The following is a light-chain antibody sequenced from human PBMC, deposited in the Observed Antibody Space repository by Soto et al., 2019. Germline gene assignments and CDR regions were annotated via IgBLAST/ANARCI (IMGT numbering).Light chain of an antibody. V-gene: IGLV6-57*01. J-gene: IGLJ2*01. CDR1: SGSIASNY. CDR3: QSYDSSNQV. CDR2: EDN. Sequence: NFMLTQPHSVSVSPGKTVTISCTRSSGSIASNYVQWYQQRPGSSPTTVIYEDNQRPSGVPDRFSGSIDSSSNSASLTISGLKTEDEADYYCQSYDSSNQVFGRGTKLTVL.